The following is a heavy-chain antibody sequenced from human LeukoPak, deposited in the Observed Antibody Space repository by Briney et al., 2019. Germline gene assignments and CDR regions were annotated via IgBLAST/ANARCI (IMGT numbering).Heavy chain of an antibody. CDR2: ISSSGSTI. Sequence: GGSLRLSCAASGFTFSDYYMSWICQAPGKGLEWVSYISSSGSTIYYADSVKGRFTISRDNAKNSLYLQMNSLRAEDTAVYYCARDCSSTSCYPSYYYGMDVWGQGTTVTVSS. J-gene: IGHJ6*02. V-gene: IGHV3-11*01. CDR3: ARDCSSTSCYPSYYYGMDV. CDR1: GFTFSDYY. D-gene: IGHD2-2*01.